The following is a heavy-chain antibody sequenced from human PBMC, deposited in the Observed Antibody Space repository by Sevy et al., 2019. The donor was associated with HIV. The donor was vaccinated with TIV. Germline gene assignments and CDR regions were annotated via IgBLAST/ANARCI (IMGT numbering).Heavy chain of an antibody. CDR2: VSGSSNYI. J-gene: IGHJ4*02. V-gene: IGHV3-21*06. CDR3: ARGPPDGSYDYFDY. D-gene: IGHD1-26*01. CDR1: GFTFIRYN. Sequence: GESLKISCAASGFTFIRYNMKWVRQAPGKGLEWVSSVSGSSNYIYYAESLKGRFIISRDNVKDTLSLQMNSLRADDTAVYYCARGPPDGSYDYFDYWGQRTLVTVSS.